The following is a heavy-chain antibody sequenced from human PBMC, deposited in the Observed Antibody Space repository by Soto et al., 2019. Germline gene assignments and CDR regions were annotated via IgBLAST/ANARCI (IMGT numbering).Heavy chain of an antibody. CDR1: GFTFSTYA. CDR3: AQEKQQLPR. V-gene: IGHV3-23*01. Sequence: EVQLLESGGGLVQPGGSLRISCAASGFTFSTYAMTWVRQAPGEGLQWVSSIGGGGGTTYYADSVKGRFTISRDNSNNTLYLQMNSLRVDDTAIYFCAQEKQQLPRWGQATLVTVSS. CDR2: IGGGGGTT. D-gene: IGHD6-13*01. J-gene: IGHJ4*01.